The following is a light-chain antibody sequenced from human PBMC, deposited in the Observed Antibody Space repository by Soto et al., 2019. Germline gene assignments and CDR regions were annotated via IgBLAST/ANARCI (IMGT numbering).Light chain of an antibody. Sequence: DIQMTPSPSSLAASLGDRVTITCRASQSISIYLNWYQLKPGKAPNLLMYGASYLKSGVPTRFSGSGSGTDFTLTISSLQQEDFAIYYCQQTYTTHEITFGQGTRLEIK. CDR3: QQTYTTHEIT. CDR2: GAS. V-gene: IGKV1-39*01. CDR1: QSISIY. J-gene: IGKJ5*01.